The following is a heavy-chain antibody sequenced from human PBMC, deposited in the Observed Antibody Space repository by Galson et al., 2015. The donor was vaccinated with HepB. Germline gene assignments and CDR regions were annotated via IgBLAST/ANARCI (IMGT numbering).Heavy chain of an antibody. CDR3: TTGITGTIRWGDGMDV. J-gene: IGHJ6*02. V-gene: IGHV3-15*01. CDR2: IKSKTDGGTT. CDR1: GFTFSNAW. D-gene: IGHD1-7*01. Sequence: SLRLSCAASGFTFSNAWMSWVRQAPGKGLEWVGRIKSKTDGGTTDYAAPVKGRFTISRDDSKNTLYLQMNSLKTEDTAVYYCTTGITGTIRWGDGMDVWGQGTTVTVSS.